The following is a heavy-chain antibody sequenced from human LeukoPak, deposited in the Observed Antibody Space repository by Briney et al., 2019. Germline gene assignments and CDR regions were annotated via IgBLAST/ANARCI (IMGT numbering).Heavy chain of an antibody. CDR1: GGTFSRSG. D-gene: IGHD6-19*01. J-gene: IGHJ5*02. CDR2: ITPMFGTA. Sequence: ASVKVSCKASGGTFSRSGISWVRQAPGQGLEWMGGITPMFGTANYAQKFQGRVTMTRDTSISTAYMELSRLRSDDTAVYYCARDPSVAGSWGQGTLVTVSS. CDR3: ARDPSVAGS. V-gene: IGHV1-69*05.